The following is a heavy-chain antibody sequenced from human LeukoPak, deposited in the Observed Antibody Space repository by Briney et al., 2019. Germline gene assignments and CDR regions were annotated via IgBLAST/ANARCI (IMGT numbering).Heavy chain of an antibody. V-gene: IGHV3-9*03. CDR2: ISWNSGSI. Sequence: GGSLRLSCAASGFTFDDYAMHWVRQGPGKGLEWVSGISWNSGSIGYAGSVKGRFTISRDNAKNSVHLQMNSLRAEDMALYYCARDMFSSGIVSGHGFDYWGQRTLVTVSS. CDR1: GFTFDDYA. D-gene: IGHD5-12*01. CDR3: ARDMFSSGIVSGHGFDY. J-gene: IGHJ4*02.